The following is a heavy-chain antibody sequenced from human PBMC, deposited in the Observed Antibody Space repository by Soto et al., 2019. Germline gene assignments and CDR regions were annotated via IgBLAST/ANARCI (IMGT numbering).Heavy chain of an antibody. CDR1: GYTFTSYG. J-gene: IGHJ6*03. Sequence: ASVKVSCKASGYTFTSYGISWVRQAPGQGLEWMGWMNPNSGNTGYAQKFQGRVTMTRNTSISTAYMELSSLRSEDTAVYYCARTSGKWLLSRGYYYYMDVWGKGTTVTVSS. CDR3: ARTSGKWLLSRGYYYYMDV. V-gene: IGHV1-8*02. D-gene: IGHD3-3*01. CDR2: MNPNSGNT.